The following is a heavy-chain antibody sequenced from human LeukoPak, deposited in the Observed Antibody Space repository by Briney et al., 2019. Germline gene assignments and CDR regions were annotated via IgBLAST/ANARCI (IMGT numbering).Heavy chain of an antibody. CDR3: ASEYSSSSFDY. CDR2: LNHSGST. V-gene: IGHV4-34*01. D-gene: IGHD6-6*01. Sequence: PSETLSLTCAVYGGSFSGYYWSWVRQPPGKGLEWIGELNHSGSTNYNPSLKSRVTISVDTSKNQFSQKLSSGTAADTAVYYCASEYSSSSFDYWGERTLVTVSS. CDR1: GGSFSGYY. J-gene: IGHJ4*02.